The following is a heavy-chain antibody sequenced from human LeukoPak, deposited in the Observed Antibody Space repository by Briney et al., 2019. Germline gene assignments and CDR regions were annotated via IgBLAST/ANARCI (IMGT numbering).Heavy chain of an antibody. CDR1: GYSITSSSW. V-gene: IGHV4-28*01. CDR2: IYHSGTT. J-gene: IGHJ4*02. CDR3: ARKENVYYYFDY. Sequence: ASDTLSLTCAVSGYSITSSSWWGWIRQPPGKGLEWIGYIYHSGTTYYNPSLQSRVTMSVDTSKNQFSLKLSSVTAVDTAVHYCARKENVYYYFDYWGQGTLVTVSS. D-gene: IGHD3-10*01.